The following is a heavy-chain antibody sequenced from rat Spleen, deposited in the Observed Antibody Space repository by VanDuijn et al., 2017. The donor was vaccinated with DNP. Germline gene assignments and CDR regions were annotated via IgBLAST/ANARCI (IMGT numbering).Heavy chain of an antibody. CDR2: ITYDGSRT. CDR1: GFTFSDYN. D-gene: IGHD1-11*01. V-gene: IGHV5S10*01. Sequence: EVQLVESGGGLVQPGGSMRLSCAASGFTFSDYNMAWVRQAPKKGLEWVATITYDGSRTYCRDSVKGRFTISRNNAKSTLYLQMDSLRSEDTATYYCTTFEGTNAWGQGTSVTVSS. J-gene: IGHJ4*01. CDR3: TTFEGTNA.